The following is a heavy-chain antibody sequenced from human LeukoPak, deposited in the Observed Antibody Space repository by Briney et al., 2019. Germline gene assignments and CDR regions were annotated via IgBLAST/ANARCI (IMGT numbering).Heavy chain of an antibody. CDR2: INSDGSST. Sequence: GGSLRLSCAASGFTFSSYWMHWVRQAPGKGLVWVSRINSDGSSTSYADSVKGRFTISRDNSKNTLYLQMNSLRAEDTAVYYCAKVTYGSGTYGAFDYWGQGTLVTVSS. CDR3: AKVTYGSGTYGAFDY. D-gene: IGHD3-10*01. J-gene: IGHJ4*02. V-gene: IGHV3-74*01. CDR1: GFTFSSYW.